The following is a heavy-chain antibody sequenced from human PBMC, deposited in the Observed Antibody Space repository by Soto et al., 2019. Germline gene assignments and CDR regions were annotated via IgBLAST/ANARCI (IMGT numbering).Heavy chain of an antibody. J-gene: IGHJ6*02. D-gene: IGHD4-4*01. Sequence: GASVKVSCKASGYTFTSYAMHWVRQAPGQRLEWMGWINAGNGNTKYSQKFQGRVTITRDTSASTAYMELSSLRSEDTAVYYCARGKTTVTTPFGYYYGMDVWGQGTTVTVSS. V-gene: IGHV1-3*01. CDR2: INAGNGNT. CDR1: GYTFTSYA. CDR3: ARGKTTVTTPFGYYYGMDV.